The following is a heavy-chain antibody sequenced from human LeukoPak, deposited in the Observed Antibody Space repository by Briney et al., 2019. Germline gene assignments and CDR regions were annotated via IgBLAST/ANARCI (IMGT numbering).Heavy chain of an antibody. CDR1: GFTFSSYS. J-gene: IGHJ3*02. D-gene: IGHD4-17*01. CDR3: AREYGGDAFDI. Sequence: GGSLRLSCAASGFTFSSYSMNWVRQAPGKGLEWVSSISSSSSFIYYADSVKGRFTISRDNAKSSLYLQMNSLRAEDTAVYYCAREYGGDAFDIWGQGAMVTVSS. CDR2: ISSSSSFI. V-gene: IGHV3-21*01.